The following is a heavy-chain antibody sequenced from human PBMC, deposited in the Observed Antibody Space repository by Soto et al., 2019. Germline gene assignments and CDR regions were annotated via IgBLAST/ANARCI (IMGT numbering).Heavy chain of an antibody. CDR1: GASLSSSPYF. V-gene: IGHV4-39*01. J-gene: IGHJ5*02. CDR3: SRRAHEGFGP. Sequence: SETLSLSCTVSGASLSSSPYFWGWIRRPPGKGLEFIGSINYRGDTYYNPSLRSRVTLSVDTSKNQFSLKVTSVTATDRGLYYRSRRAHEGFGPWGLARLGT. CDR2: INYRGDT.